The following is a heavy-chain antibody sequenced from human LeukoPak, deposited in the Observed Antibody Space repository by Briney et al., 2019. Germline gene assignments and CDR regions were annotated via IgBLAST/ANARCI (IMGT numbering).Heavy chain of an antibody. V-gene: IGHV1-69*13. CDR3: ARSDHSSGYYYVGHYYYYMDV. CDR1: GYTFTSYA. CDR2: IIPIFGTA. Sequence: GASVKVSCKASGYTFTSYAISWVRQAPGQGLEWMGGIIPIFGTANYAQKFQGRVTITADESTSTAYMELSSLRSEDTAVYYCARSDHSSGYYYVGHYYYYMDVWGKGTTVTISS. D-gene: IGHD3-22*01. J-gene: IGHJ6*03.